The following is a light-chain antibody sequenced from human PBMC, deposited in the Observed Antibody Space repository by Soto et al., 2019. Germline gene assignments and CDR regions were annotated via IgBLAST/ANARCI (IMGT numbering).Light chain of an antibody. CDR3: SSYASTSTLVV. CDR2: DVS. J-gene: IGLJ2*01. CDR1: SSDVGTYNY. V-gene: IGLV2-14*01. Sequence: QSVLTQPASVSGSPGQSITISCTGTSSDVGTYNYVSWYQQHPGKAPKLIIYDVSTRPSGLSNRFSGSKSGNTASLTISGLQAEDEADYFCSSYASTSTLVVFSGGTQLTVL.